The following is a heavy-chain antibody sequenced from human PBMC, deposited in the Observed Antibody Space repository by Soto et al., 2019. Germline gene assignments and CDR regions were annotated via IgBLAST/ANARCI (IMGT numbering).Heavy chain of an antibody. CDR3: ASHGIITIFGVVIPRGFDP. CDR1: RASISSGGYY. CDR2: IYYSGST. V-gene: IGHV4-39*01. D-gene: IGHD3-3*01. J-gene: IGHJ5*02. Sequence: SETLSLTCTVSRASISSGGYYWSWIRQHPGKGLEWIGYIYYSGSTYYNPSLKSRVTISVDTSKNQFSLKLSSVTAADTAVYYCASHGIITIFGVVIPRGFDPWGQGTLVTVSS.